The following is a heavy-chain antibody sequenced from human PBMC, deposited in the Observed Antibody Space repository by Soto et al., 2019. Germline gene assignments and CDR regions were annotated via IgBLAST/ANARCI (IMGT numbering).Heavy chain of an antibody. CDR3: AKAPKGVTPWFDP. V-gene: IGHV3-9*01. CDR1: GFTFENFA. D-gene: IGHD2-15*01. J-gene: IGHJ5*02. CDR2: IDWNSGTI. Sequence: EMQLVESGGGLVQPGRSLRLSCAVSGFTFENFALHWVRQAPGKGLEWVSGIDWNSGTIAYADSVKGGFTLSRDSATSSLYLHLDGLRPEDTAFYYCAKAPKGVTPWFDPWCQGTLVTVSS.